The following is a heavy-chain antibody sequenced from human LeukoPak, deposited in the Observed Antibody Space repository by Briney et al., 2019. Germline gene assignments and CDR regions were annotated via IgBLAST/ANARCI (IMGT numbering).Heavy chain of an antibody. J-gene: IGHJ5*02. CDR1: GGSISSYY. CDR2: IYYSGYT. D-gene: IGHD3-10*01. CDR3: ARDSGTTGEVKFDP. V-gene: IGHV4-59*01. Sequence: PSETLSLTCTVSGGSISSYYWSWIRQPPGKGLEWIGCIYYSGYTNYKSSLKSRVTISVDTSKNQFSLKLSSVTAADTAVYYCARDSGTTGEVKFDPWGQGILVTVSS.